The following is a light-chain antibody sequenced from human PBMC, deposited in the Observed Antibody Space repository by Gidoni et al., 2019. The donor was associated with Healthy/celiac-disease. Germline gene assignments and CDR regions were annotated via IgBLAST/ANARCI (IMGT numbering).Light chain of an antibody. CDR3: QKYNSALALT. Sequence: DIQMTPSPSSLSASVGDRVTITRRASQGISNYLAWYQQKPGKVPKLLIYAASTLQSGVPSRFSGSGSGTDFTLTISSLQPEDVATYYCQKYNSALALTFGGGTKVEIK. J-gene: IGKJ4*01. V-gene: IGKV1-27*01. CDR2: AAS. CDR1: QGISNY.